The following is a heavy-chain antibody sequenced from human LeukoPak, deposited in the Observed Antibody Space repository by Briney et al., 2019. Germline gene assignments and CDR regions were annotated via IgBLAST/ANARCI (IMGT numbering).Heavy chain of an antibody. D-gene: IGHD5-24*01. CDR3: ARAVGWPYYYYMDV. CDR1: GYSISSGFY. J-gene: IGHJ6*03. V-gene: IGHV4-38-2*01. CDR2: IYRSGTT. Sequence: SETLSLTCAVSGYSISSGFYWGWIRQPPGKGLEWIGTIYRSGTTYYNPSLKSRVTISVDTSKNQFSLKLSSVTAADTAVYYCARAVGWPYYYYMDVWGKGTTVTVSS.